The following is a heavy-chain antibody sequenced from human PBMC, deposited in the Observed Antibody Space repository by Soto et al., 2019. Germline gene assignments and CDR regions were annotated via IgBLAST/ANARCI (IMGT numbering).Heavy chain of an antibody. V-gene: IGHV1-69*13. CDR2: IKPISDIT. CDR3: ARDPSTINKLIGVCFDP. Sequence: SVKVSCKASGDTFGRFTINWVRQAPGQGLEWMGGIKPISDITNYAQRFQGRVTFTADASTSTVYLELSSLRSEDTAMYYCARDPSTINKLIGVCFDPWGQGTLVTLSS. J-gene: IGHJ5*02. CDR1: GDTFGRFT. D-gene: IGHD4-4*01.